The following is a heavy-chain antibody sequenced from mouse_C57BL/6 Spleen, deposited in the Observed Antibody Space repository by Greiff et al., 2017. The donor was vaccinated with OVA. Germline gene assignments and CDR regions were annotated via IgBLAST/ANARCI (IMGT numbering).Heavy chain of an antibody. CDR2: LYPSDSET. Sequence: VQLQQPGAELVRPGSSVKLSCKASGYTFTSYWMDWVKQRPGQGLEWIGNLYPSDSETHYNQKFKDKATLTVDKSSSTAYMQLSILTSEDSAVYYCASPDYDAWFAYWGQGTLVTVSA. D-gene: IGHD2-4*01. CDR3: ASPDYDAWFAY. J-gene: IGHJ3*01. V-gene: IGHV1-61*01. CDR1: GYTFTSYW.